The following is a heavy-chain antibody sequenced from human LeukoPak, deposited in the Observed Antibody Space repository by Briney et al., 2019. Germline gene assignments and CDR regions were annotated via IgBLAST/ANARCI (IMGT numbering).Heavy chain of an antibody. D-gene: IGHD1-26*01. Sequence: SVKVSCKASGGTFSSYAISWVRQAPGQGLEWMGRIIPILGIANYAQKFQGRVTITADKSTSTAYMELSSLRSEDTAVYYCAEEDSGSSRTYWGQGTLVTVSS. J-gene: IGHJ4*02. CDR1: GGTFSSYA. CDR2: IIPILGIA. V-gene: IGHV1-69*04. CDR3: AEEDSGSSRTY.